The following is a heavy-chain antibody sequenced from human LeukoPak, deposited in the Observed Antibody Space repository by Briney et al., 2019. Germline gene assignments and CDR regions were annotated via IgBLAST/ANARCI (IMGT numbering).Heavy chain of an antibody. J-gene: IGHJ5*02. V-gene: IGHV1-46*01. CDR1: GYTFTSYY. CDR2: INPSGGST. D-gene: IGHD1-26*01. Sequence: ASVKVSCKASGYTFTSYYMHWVRQAPGQGLEWVGLINPSGGSTSYPQNFQGRVTMTRDTSTSTVYMELSSLRSEDTAVYYCARAQSGSYLGNWFDPWGQETLVTVSS. CDR3: ARAQSGSYLGNWFDP.